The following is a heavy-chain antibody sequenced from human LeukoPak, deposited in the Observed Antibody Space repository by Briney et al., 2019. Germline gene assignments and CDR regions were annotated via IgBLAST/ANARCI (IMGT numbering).Heavy chain of an antibody. CDR2: INHSGST. Sequence: SETLSLTCAVYGGSFSGYYWSWIRQPPGKGLEWIGEINHSGSTNYNPSLKSRVTISVDTSKNQFSLKLSSVTAADTAVYYCARTREPYYFDYWGQGTLVTVSP. CDR3: ARTREPYYFDY. CDR1: GGSFSGYY. V-gene: IGHV4-34*01. J-gene: IGHJ4*02.